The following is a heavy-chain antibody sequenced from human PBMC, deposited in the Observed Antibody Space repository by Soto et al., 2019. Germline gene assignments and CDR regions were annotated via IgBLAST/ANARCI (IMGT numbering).Heavy chain of an antibody. J-gene: IGHJ6*02. CDR3: AIAPGSGGMDV. Sequence: VKVSCKASGYTFTSYAIHWVRQAPGQRLEWMGWINAGNGNTKYSQKFQGRVTITRDTSASTAYMELSSLRYEDTAVYYCAIAPGSGGMDVWGQGTTVTVSS. V-gene: IGHV1-3*01. D-gene: IGHD3-10*01. CDR1: GYTFTSYA. CDR2: INAGNGNT.